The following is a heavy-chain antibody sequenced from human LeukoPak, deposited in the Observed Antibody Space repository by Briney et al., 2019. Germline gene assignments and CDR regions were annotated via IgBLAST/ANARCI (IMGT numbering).Heavy chain of an antibody. D-gene: IGHD1-26*01. CDR3: ARTNSGSYFRYYYYYYMDV. V-gene: IGHV3-48*03. Sequence: GGSLRLSCAASGFTFSSYEMNWVRQAPGKGLEWVSYISSSGSTIYYADSVKGRFTISRDNAKNSLYLQMDSLRAEDTAVYYCARTNSGSYFRYYYYYYMDVWGKGTTVTISS. CDR2: ISSSGSTI. J-gene: IGHJ6*03. CDR1: GFTFSSYE.